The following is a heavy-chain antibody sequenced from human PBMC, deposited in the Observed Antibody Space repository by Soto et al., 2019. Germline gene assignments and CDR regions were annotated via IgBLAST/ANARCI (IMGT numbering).Heavy chain of an antibody. Sequence: QAQLQESGPGLVKPSETLSLTCAVSGGSIRSDGLYWSWIRQHPGKGLEWIGYIDYSGTTYYNTSLKSRLTISLDTSKNQFSLKLTSVTAADTAVYYCARVVRRVARYYFDYWGQGTLVTVSS. CDR1: GGSIRSDGLY. V-gene: IGHV4-31*11. D-gene: IGHD5-12*01. J-gene: IGHJ4*02. CDR2: IDYSGTT. CDR3: ARVVRRVARYYFDY.